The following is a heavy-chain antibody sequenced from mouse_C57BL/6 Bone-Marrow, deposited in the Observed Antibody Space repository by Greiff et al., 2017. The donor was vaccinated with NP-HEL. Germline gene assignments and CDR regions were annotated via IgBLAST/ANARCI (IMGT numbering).Heavy chain of an antibody. J-gene: IGHJ3*01. V-gene: IGHV14-1*01. D-gene: IGHD1-1*01. Sequence: EVQLQQSGAELVRPGASVKLSCTASGFNIKDYYMHWVKQRPEQGLEWIGRIDPEDGDTEYAPKFQGKATMTADTSSNTAYLQLSSLTSEDTAVYYCTPLLRGPTWFAYGGQGTLVTVSA. CDR1: GFNIKDYY. CDR3: TPLLRGPTWFAY. CDR2: IDPEDGDT.